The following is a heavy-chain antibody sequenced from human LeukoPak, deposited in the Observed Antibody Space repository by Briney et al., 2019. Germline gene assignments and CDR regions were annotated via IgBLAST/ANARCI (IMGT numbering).Heavy chain of an antibody. D-gene: IGHD3-16*01. Sequence: GGSLRLSCAASGFTFSSYAMSWVRQAPGKGLEWVSAISGSGGSSYYAGSVKGRFTISRDNSKNTLYLQMNSLRAEDTAVYYCARDYGRDAFDAFDIWGLWGQGTMVTVSS. J-gene: IGHJ3*01. CDR1: GFTFSSYA. V-gene: IGHV3-23*01. CDR2: ISGSGGSS. CDR3: ARDYGRDAFDAFDIWGL.